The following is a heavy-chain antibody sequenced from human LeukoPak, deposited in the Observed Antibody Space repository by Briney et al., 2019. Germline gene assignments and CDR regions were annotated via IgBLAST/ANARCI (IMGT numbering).Heavy chain of an antibody. CDR3: AREDSSGPDV. CDR2: IKQDGSEK. Sequence: GGSLRLSCTASGFIFSNYWMSWVRQAPGKGLEWVVNIKQDGSEKYYMDSVKGRFTISRDNAKNSLYLQMNTLRAEDTAVYYCAREDSSGPDVWGKGTTVTISS. D-gene: IGHD3-22*01. CDR1: GFIFSNYW. J-gene: IGHJ6*04. V-gene: IGHV3-7*01.